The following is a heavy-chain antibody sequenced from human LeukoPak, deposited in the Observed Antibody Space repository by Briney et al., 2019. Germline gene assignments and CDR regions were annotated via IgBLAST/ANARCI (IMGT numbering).Heavy chain of an antibody. Sequence: GGSLRLFCAASGFTFSSYGMHWVRQAPGKGLEWVAVISYDGSNKYYADSVKGRFTISRDNSKNTLYLQMNSLRAEDTAVYYCARDNYDSSTPYYFDYWGQGTLVTVSS. CDR1: GFTFSSYG. J-gene: IGHJ4*02. CDR3: ARDNYDSSTPYYFDY. D-gene: IGHD3-22*01. V-gene: IGHV3-30*03. CDR2: ISYDGSNK.